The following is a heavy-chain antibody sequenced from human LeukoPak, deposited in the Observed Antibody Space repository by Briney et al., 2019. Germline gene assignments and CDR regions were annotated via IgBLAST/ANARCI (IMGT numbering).Heavy chain of an antibody. Sequence: GGSLRLSCAASGFTFSSYAMSWVRQAPGKGLEWVSAISGSGGSTYYADSVKGRFTISRDNSKNTLYLQMNSLRAEDTAVYYCAKDSELYSSSWYFDDNPAYYFDYWGQGTLVTVSS. V-gene: IGHV3-23*01. CDR3: AKDSELYSSSWYFDDNPAYYFDY. D-gene: IGHD6-13*01. J-gene: IGHJ4*02. CDR2: ISGSGGST. CDR1: GFTFSSYA.